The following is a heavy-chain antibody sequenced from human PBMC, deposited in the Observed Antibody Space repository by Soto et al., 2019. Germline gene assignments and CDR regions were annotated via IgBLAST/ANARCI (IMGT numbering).Heavy chain of an antibody. CDR2: MNPNSGNT. CDR3: ARERVYCSGGSCYYYYYGMDA. D-gene: IGHD2-15*01. CDR1: GYTFTSYD. J-gene: IGHJ6*02. Sequence: QVQLVQSGAEVKKPGASVKVSCKASGYTFTSYDINWVRQATGQGLEWMGWMNPNSGNTGYAQKFQGRVTMTRNTSISTAYMELSSLRSEDTAVYYCARERVYCSGGSCYYYYYGMDASGQGTTVTVSS. V-gene: IGHV1-8*01.